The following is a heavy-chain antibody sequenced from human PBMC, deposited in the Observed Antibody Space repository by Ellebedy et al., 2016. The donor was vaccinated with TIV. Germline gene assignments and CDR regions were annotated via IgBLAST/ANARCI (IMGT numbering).Heavy chain of an antibody. D-gene: IGHD5-12*01. V-gene: IGHV4-34*01. CDR2: INHSGST. Sequence: GSLRLSXAVYGGSFSGYYWTWICQPPGKGLEWIGEINHSGSTNYNPSLKSRVTISVDTSKNQFSLKLRSVTAADTAVYYCARGQGRRKATDYWGQGTLVTVSS. CDR1: GGSFSGYY. J-gene: IGHJ4*02. CDR3: ARGQGRRKATDY.